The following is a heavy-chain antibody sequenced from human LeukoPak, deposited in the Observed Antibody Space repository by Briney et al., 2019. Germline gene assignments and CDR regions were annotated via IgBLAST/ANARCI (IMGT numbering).Heavy chain of an antibody. CDR3: ARGLEYSSSSDY. V-gene: IGHV3-30-3*01. CDR2: ISYDGSNK. D-gene: IGHD6-6*01. Sequence: GGSLRLSCAASGFTFSSYAMHWVRQAPGKGLEWVAVISYDGSNKYYADSVKGRFTISRDNSKNTLYLQMNSLRAEDTAVYYCARGLEYSSSSDYWGQGTLATVSS. CDR1: GFTFSSYA. J-gene: IGHJ4*02.